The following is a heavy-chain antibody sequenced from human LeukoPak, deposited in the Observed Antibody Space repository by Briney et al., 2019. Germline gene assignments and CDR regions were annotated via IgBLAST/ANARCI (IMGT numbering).Heavy chain of an antibody. CDR1: GYTFTGYY. CDR3: ARVSGWYGTTPVDYYYFDY. Sequence: ASVKVSCKASGYTFTGYYMHWVRQAPGQGLEWMGRINPNSGGTNYAQKFQGRVTMTRDTSISTAYMELSRLRSDDTAVYYCARVSGWYGTTPVDYYYFDYWGQGTLVTLSS. D-gene: IGHD6-19*01. CDR2: INPNSGGT. J-gene: IGHJ4*02. V-gene: IGHV1-2*06.